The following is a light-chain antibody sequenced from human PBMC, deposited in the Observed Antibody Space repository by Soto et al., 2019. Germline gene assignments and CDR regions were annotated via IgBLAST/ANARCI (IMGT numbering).Light chain of an antibody. V-gene: IGKV3-15*01. CDR2: GAS. CDR1: QSVSSK. J-gene: IGKJ5*01. CDR3: QQYKDWFSIT. Sequence: EIVLTQSPATLSVSPGERATLSYRASQSVSSKLAWYQQRPGQSPRLLIYGASTRATDIPARFSGSGSGTEFTLTISSLQSEDFAVYYCQQYKDWFSITFGQGTRLEIK.